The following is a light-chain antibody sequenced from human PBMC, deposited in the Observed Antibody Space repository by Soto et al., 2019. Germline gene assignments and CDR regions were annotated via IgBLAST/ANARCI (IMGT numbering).Light chain of an antibody. Sequence: QYALTQPPSVSGSPGQSVAISCTGTSSDVGSYNRVSWYQQPPGAAPKLMIYEVSNRPSGVPDRFSWSKSGNTASLTISGLQAEDEADYYCNSYTGSSTYVFGAGTKVTVL. CDR1: SSDVGSYNR. J-gene: IGLJ1*01. CDR3: NSYTGSSTYV. CDR2: EVS. V-gene: IGLV2-18*02.